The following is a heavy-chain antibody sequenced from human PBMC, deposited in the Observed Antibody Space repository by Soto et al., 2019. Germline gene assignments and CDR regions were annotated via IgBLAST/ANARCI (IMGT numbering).Heavy chain of an antibody. CDR2: FDPEDGET. V-gene: IGHV1-24*01. J-gene: IGHJ1*01. CDR1: GYPLTELS. D-gene: IGHD4-17*01. Sequence: QVQLVQSGAEVKKPGASVKVSCKVSGYPLTELSMHWVRQAPGKGLEWMGGFDPEDGETIYAQKFQGRVTMPEDTSTDTAYMELSSLRSEDTAVYYCATVETTVTTISKYFHHWGQGTLVTVSS. CDR3: ATVETTVTTISKYFHH.